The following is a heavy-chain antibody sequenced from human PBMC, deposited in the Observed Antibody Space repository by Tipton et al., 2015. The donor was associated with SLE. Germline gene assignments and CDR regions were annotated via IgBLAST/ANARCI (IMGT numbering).Heavy chain of an antibody. J-gene: IGHJ4*02. D-gene: IGHD6-13*01. CDR1: GGSISSSSYY. CDR3: ARQRFAAAGVFDY. CDR2: IYYSGST. Sequence: TLSLTYTVSGGSISSSSYYWGWIRQPPGKGLEWIGSIYYSGSTYYNPSLKSRVTISVDTSKNQFSLKLSSVTAADTAVYYCARQRFAAAGVFDYWGQGTLVTVSS. V-gene: IGHV4-39*07.